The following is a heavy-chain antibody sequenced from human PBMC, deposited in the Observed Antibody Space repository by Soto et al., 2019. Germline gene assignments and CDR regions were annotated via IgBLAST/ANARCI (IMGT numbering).Heavy chain of an antibody. CDR3: ARSGGAAAGTDSDY. V-gene: IGHV4-31*03. CDR1: GYSISSGYS. J-gene: IGHJ4*02. Sequence: PSETLSLTCSVSGYSISSGYSWSCIRQHPGKGLEWIGYIYYSGSTYYNPYLKSRVTISVDTSKNQFSLKLSSVTAADTAVYYCARSGGAAAGTDSDYWGQGTLVTVSS. D-gene: IGHD6-13*01. CDR2: IYYSGST.